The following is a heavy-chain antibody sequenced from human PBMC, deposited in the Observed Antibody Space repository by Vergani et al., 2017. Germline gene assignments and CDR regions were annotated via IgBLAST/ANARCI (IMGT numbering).Heavy chain of an antibody. D-gene: IGHD2-15*01. CDR2: ISAYNGNT. V-gene: IGHV1-18*01. CDR3: ARGSPLPGLISENNVVAAAPLGSFDI. J-gene: IGHJ3*02. Sequence: QVQLVQSGAEVKKPGASVKVSCKASGYTFTSYGISWVRQAPGQGLEWMGWISAYNGNTNYAQKLQGRVTMTTDKSTSTAYMELRSLGSDDKAVYYCARGSPLPGLISENNVVAAAPLGSFDIWGQGTMVTVSS. CDR1: GYTFTSYG.